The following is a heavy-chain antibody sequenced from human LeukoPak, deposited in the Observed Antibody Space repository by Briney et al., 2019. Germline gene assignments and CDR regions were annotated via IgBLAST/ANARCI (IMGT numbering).Heavy chain of an antibody. J-gene: IGHJ3*02. CDR2: ISGSGGST. CDR3: ARGEDITMIVVVITNQVAFDI. CDR1: GFTFSSYA. D-gene: IGHD3-22*01. Sequence: PGGSLRLSCAASGFTFSSYAMSWVRQAPGKGLEWVSAISGSGGSTYYADSVKGRFTISRDNSKNTLYLQMNSLRAEDTAVYYCARGEDITMIVVVITNQVAFDIWGQGTMVTVSS. V-gene: IGHV3-23*01.